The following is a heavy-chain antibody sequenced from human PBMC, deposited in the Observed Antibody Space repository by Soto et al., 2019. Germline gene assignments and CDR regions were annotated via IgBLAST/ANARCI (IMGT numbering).Heavy chain of an antibody. Sequence: TLSLTCTVSGGSISSGGYYWSWIRQHPGKGLEWIGYIYYSGSTYYNPSLKSRVTISVDTSKNQFSLKLSSVTAADTAVYYCARETNYYDSSGAPRRAYYFDYWRQGTLVTVSS. J-gene: IGHJ4*02. D-gene: IGHD3-22*01. CDR1: GGSISSGGYY. CDR2: IYYSGST. CDR3: ARETNYYDSSGAPRRAYYFDY. V-gene: IGHV4-31*03.